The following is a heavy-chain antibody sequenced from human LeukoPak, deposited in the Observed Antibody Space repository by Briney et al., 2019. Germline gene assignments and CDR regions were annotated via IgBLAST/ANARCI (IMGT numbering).Heavy chain of an antibody. D-gene: IGHD3-16*01. CDR1: GYTFTSYY. CDR3: ARAAGMITFGGVTRNWFDP. J-gene: IGHJ5*02. V-gene: IGHV1-46*01. Sequence: GASVKVSCKASGYTFTSYYMHWVRQAPGQGLEWMGIINPSGGSTSYAQKFQGRVTMTRDTSTSTVCMELSSLRSEDTAVYYCARAAGMITFGGVTRNWFDPWGQGTLVTVSS. CDR2: INPSGGST.